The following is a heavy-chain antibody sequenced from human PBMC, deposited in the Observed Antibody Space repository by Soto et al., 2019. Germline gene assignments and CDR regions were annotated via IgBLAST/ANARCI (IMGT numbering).Heavy chain of an antibody. CDR2: ISYDGSNK. D-gene: IGHD6-13*01. CDR1: GFTFSSYG. J-gene: IGHJ6*02. Sequence: QVQLVESGGGVVQPGRSLRLSCAASGFTFSSYGMHWVRQAPGKGLVWVAVISYDGSNKYYADSVKGRFTISRNNSKNTLYLQMNSLRAEDTAVYYCAKDLSADLYYYYYGMDVWGQGTTVTVSS. CDR3: AKDLSADLYYYYYGMDV. V-gene: IGHV3-30*18.